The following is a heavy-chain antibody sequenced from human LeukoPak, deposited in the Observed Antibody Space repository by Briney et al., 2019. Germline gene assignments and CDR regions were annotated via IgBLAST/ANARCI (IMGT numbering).Heavy chain of an antibody. D-gene: IGHD4-17*01. CDR3: ARDRISMTTVTTADY. CDR2: INPNSGGT. CDR1: GYTFTGYY. V-gene: IGHV1-2*02. J-gene: IGHJ4*02. Sequence: ASVKVSCKASGYTFTGYYMHWVRQAPGQRLEWMGWINPNSGGTNYAQKFQGRVTMTRDTSISTAYMELSRLRSDDTAVYYCARDRISMTTVTTADYWGQGTLVTVSS.